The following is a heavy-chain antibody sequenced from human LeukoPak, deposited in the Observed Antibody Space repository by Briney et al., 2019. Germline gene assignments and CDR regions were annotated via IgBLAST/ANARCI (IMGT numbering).Heavy chain of an antibody. J-gene: IGHJ3*02. D-gene: IGHD2-21*01. CDR1: GVSINSDKYY. CDR3: ATPYCGTISCLDVFDI. Sequence: SETLSLTCTVSGVSINSDKYYWSWIRQRPGKGLEWIGYMYYSGSTSYNPSLKSRVSISLGTPKNQFSLKLTSVTAADTAVYYCATPYCGTISCLDVFDIWGQGTMVTVSS. CDR2: MYYSGST. V-gene: IGHV4-31*03.